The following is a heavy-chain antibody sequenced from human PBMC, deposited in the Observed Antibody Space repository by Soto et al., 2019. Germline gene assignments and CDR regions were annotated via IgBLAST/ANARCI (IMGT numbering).Heavy chain of an antibody. CDR2: TYYRSTWYN. Sequence: LSLTCAISGDSVSSDSAAWNWIRQSPSRGLEWLGRTYYRSTWYNDYAESVKSRIIIKPDTSKNQISLQLNSVTPEDTAVYYCARKGIAAVELWGQGTMVTVS. J-gene: IGHJ3*01. CDR1: GDSVSSDSAA. D-gene: IGHD6-13*01. CDR3: ARKGIAAVEL. V-gene: IGHV6-1*01.